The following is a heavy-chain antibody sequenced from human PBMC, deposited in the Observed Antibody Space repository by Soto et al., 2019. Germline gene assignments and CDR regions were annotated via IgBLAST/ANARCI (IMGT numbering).Heavy chain of an antibody. CDR3: ARVLYYGSGSYSPYGMDV. D-gene: IGHD3-10*01. CDR2: VSPPFRTS. V-gene: IGHV1-69*01. J-gene: IGHJ6*02. Sequence: QVQLVQSGAEVKKPGSSVKVSCKTSGVSFNNNGIGWVRQAPGHGLEWMGGVSPPFRTSNYARKFQGRISITPDASTSTVNMQMSSLTSEDTALYYCARVLYYGSGSYSPYGMDVWGQGTTVTVSS. CDR1: GVSFNNNG.